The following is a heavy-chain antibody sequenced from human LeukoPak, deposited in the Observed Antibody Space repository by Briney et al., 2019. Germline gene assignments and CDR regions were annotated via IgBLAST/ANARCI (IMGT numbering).Heavy chain of an antibody. CDR1: GYTFTSYD. Sequence: ASVKVSCKASGYTFTSYDINWVRQATGQGLEWMGWMNPNSGNTGYAQKFQGRVTMTRNTSISTAYMELSSLRSEDTAVYYCARGRFSTLTKCYYYYYMDVWGKGTTVTISS. J-gene: IGHJ6*03. D-gene: IGHD2/OR15-2a*01. CDR3: ARGRFSTLTKCYYYYYMDV. V-gene: IGHV1-8*01. CDR2: MNPNSGNT.